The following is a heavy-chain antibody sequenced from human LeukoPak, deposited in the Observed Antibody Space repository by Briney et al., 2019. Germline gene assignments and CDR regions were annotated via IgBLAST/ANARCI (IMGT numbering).Heavy chain of an antibody. D-gene: IGHD3-10*01. CDR3: ARDRWFRGRPNWYFDL. CDR2: IYYSGST. CDR1: GGSISSYY. V-gene: IGHV4-59*01. J-gene: IGHJ2*01. Sequence: SETLSLTCTVSGGSISSYYWSWIRQPPGKGLEWIGYIYYSGSTNYNPSLKSRVTISVDTSKNQFSLKLSSVTAADTAVYYCARDRWFRGRPNWYFDLWGRGTLVTVSS.